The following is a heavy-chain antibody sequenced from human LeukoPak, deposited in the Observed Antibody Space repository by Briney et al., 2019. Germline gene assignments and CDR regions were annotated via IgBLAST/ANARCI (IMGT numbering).Heavy chain of an antibody. CDR2: ISGSGGST. CDR3: AKVPVVTYYYDSSGLSWFDP. Sequence: PGGSLRLSCAASGFSFSSYAVGLVRQAPGKGLEWVSAISGSGGSTYYADSVKGRFTISRDNSKNTLYLQMNSLRAEDTAVYYCAKVPVVTYYYDSSGLSWFDPWGQGTLVTVSS. CDR1: GFSFSSYA. V-gene: IGHV3-23*01. D-gene: IGHD3-22*01. J-gene: IGHJ5*02.